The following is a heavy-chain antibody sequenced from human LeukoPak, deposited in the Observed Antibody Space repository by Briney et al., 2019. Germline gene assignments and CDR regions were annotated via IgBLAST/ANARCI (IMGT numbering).Heavy chain of an antibody. CDR3: ARGGYDFWSGTLDY. J-gene: IGHJ4*02. D-gene: IGHD3-3*01. CDR2: ISGSRGST. V-gene: IGHV3-23*01. CDR1: GFTFSSYA. Sequence: GGSLRLSCAASGFTFSSYAMSWVRQAPGKGLEWVSAISGSRGSTYYADSVKGRFTISRDNSKNTLYLQMNSLTAEDPAVYYCARGGYDFWSGTLDYWGQGTLVTVSS.